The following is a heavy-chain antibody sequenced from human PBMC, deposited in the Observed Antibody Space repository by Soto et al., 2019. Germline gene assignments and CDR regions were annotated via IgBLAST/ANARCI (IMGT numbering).Heavy chain of an antibody. V-gene: IGHV4-59*08. CDR2: IYYSGST. CDR1: GGSISSYY. J-gene: IGHJ5*02. D-gene: IGHD3-3*01. CDR3: ARHEGITFFGVDIKDGNWFAP. Sequence: PSETLSLTCTVSGGSISSYYWSWIRQPPGKGLEWIGYIYYSGSTNYNPSLKSRVTISVDTSKNQFSLKLSSVTAADTAVYYCARHEGITFFGVDIKDGNWFAPWGRGTLVPVSS.